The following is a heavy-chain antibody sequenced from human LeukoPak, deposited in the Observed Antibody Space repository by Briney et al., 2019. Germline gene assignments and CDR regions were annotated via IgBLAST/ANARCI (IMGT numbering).Heavy chain of an antibody. CDR2: INHSGST. J-gene: IGHJ5*02. D-gene: IGHD3-16*02. Sequence: SETLSLTCAVYGGSFSGYYWSWIRQPPGKGLEWIGEINHSGSTNYNPSLKSRVTISVDTSKNQFSLKLSSVTAADTAVYYCARRDYVCGSYSLRNWFDPWGQGTLVTVSS. CDR1: GGSFSGYY. V-gene: IGHV4-34*01. CDR3: ARRDYVCGSYSLRNWFDP.